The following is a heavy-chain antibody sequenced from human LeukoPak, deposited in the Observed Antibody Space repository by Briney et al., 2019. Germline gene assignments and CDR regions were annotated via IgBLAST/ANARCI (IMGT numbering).Heavy chain of an antibody. CDR1: GFTFSRYW. CDR2: IKKDGSEK. V-gene: IGHV3-7*01. D-gene: IGHD1-26*01. J-gene: IGHJ4*02. CDR3: ASGTYYKTNYFDY. Sequence: GGSLRLSCAASGFTFSRYWMSWVRQAPGKGLEWVANIKKDGSEKYYVDSVKGRFTISRDNAKNSPYLQMNSLRAEDTAIYYCASGTYYKTNYFDYWGQGTLVTVSS.